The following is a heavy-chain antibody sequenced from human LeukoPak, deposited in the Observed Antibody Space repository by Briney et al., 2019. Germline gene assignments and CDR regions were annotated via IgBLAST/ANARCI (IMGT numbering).Heavy chain of an antibody. CDR1: GGTFSSYA. CDR3: ARCLTDVPRCYYYYGMDV. V-gene: IGHV1-69*13. Sequence: SVKVSCKASGGTFSSYAISWVRQAPGQGLEWMGGIIPIFGTANYAQKFQGRVTITADESTSTAYMELSSLRSEDTAVYYCARCLTDVPRCYYYYGMDVWGQGTTVTVPS. CDR2: IIPIFGTA. J-gene: IGHJ6*02. D-gene: IGHD3-16*01.